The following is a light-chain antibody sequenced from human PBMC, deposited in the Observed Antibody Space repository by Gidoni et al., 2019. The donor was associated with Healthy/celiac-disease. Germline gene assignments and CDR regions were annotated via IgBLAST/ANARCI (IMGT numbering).Light chain of an antibody. V-gene: IGKV3-11*01. Sequence: EIVLTQSPATLSLSPGERATLSCRASQSVSSYLAWYQQKPGKAPRLLIYDASNRANGIPSRFSGSGSGTDFTLTISSLEPEDFAVYYCQQRSNWPPFTFGPGTKVDIK. CDR1: QSVSSY. J-gene: IGKJ3*01. CDR2: DAS. CDR3: QQRSNWPPFT.